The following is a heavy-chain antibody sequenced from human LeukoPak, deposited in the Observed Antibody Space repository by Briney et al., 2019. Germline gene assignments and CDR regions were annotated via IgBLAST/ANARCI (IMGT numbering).Heavy chain of an antibody. Sequence: GGSLRLSCAASGFTFSSYSMNWVRQTPGKGLEWVSSISSSSSYIYYADSVKGRFTVSRDNAKNSLYLQLNSLRAEDTAVYYCASWWDSSGRDAFDIWGQGTMVTVSS. CDR2: ISSSSSYI. CDR1: GFTFSSYS. J-gene: IGHJ3*02. V-gene: IGHV3-21*04. CDR3: ASWWDSSGRDAFDI. D-gene: IGHD3-22*01.